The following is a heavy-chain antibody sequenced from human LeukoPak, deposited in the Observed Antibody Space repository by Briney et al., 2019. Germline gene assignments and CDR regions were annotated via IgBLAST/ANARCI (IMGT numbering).Heavy chain of an antibody. CDR1: GYAFIGFY. Sequence: EASVKVSCKASGYAFIGFYIYWLRQAPGQGPEYMGWINPNSGGTRYAQKFQGRVTMTMDTPITTVYMELTGLRSDDTAVYFCARDRVGLGMNWFDPWGQGTLVTVSS. J-gene: IGHJ5*02. D-gene: IGHD7-27*01. CDR2: INPNSGGT. V-gene: IGHV1-2*02. CDR3: ARDRVGLGMNWFDP.